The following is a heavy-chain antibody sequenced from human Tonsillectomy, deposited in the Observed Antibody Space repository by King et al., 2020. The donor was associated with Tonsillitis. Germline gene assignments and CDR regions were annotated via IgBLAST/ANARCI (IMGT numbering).Heavy chain of an antibody. CDR1: GFTVSDNY. CDR2: VYSGGNT. D-gene: IGHD3-22*01. V-gene: IGHV3-53*01. CDR3: AWGGTFYYDFTGYDAFDI. J-gene: IGHJ3*02. Sequence: VQLVESGGGLIQPGGSLRLSCAASGFTVSDNYMSWVRQAPGKGLEWVSAVYSGGNTYYADSVKGRFTISRDNSKNRPSLQMGSLRSEDTAVYYCAWGGTFYYDFTGYDAFDIWGQGTMVTVSS.